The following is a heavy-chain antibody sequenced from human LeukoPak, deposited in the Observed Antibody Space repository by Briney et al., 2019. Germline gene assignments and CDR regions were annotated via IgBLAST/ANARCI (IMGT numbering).Heavy chain of an antibody. D-gene: IGHD2-15*01. Sequence: SETLSLTCILSGGSISSSSYCWGWIRQPPEKGLEWIGSIYYSGSTYYNPSLKSRVTISVDTSENQFSLKLSSVTAADTAVYYCARRRYCSGGSCYDYWGQVTLVTVSS. CDR1: GGSISSSSYC. J-gene: IGHJ4*02. V-gene: IGHV4-39*01. CDR2: IYYSGST. CDR3: ARRRYCSGGSCYDY.